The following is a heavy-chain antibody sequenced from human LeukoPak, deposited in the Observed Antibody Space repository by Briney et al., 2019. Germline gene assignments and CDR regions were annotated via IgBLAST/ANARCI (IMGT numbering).Heavy chain of an antibody. CDR3: AKDGVAADYGMDV. J-gene: IGHJ6*02. CDR1: GFTFDDYA. CDR2: ISWNSGSI. V-gene: IGHV3-9*01. Sequence: QPGRSLRLSCAASGFTFDDYAMHWVRHAPGKGLEGVSGISWNSGSIGYADSVKGRFTISRDNAKNSLYLQMNSLRAEDTALYYCAKDGVAADYGMDVWGQGTTVTVSS. D-gene: IGHD6-13*01.